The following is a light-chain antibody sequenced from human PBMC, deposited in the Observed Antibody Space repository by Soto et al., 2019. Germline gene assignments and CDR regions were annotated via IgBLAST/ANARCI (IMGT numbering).Light chain of an antibody. CDR3: CSYAGSYTSL. J-gene: IGLJ2*01. CDR1: NSDVGGYNY. Sequence: HSALTQPRSMSGSPGQSVTISCTGTNSDVGGYNYVSWYQQHPGKAPKLMIYDVTKRPSGVPDRVSGSKSGNTASLTISGLQAEDEGDYYCCSYAGSYTSLFGGGTKVTVL. V-gene: IGLV2-11*01. CDR2: DVT.